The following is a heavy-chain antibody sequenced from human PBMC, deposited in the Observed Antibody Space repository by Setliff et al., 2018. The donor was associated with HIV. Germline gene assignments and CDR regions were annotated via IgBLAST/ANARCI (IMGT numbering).Heavy chain of an antibody. J-gene: IGHJ4*02. D-gene: IGHD3-22*01. CDR1: GGSISSSNYY. V-gene: IGHV4-39*02. CDR3: AREDTTGSSKDHY. CDR2: IYHSGST. Sequence: ETLSLTCTVSGGSISSSNYYWGWIRQPPGKGLEYIGSIYHSGSTYYNPSLKSRVTISVDTSKNQFSLKLKSVTAADTAVYYCAREDTTGSSKDHYWGQGTPVTVSS.